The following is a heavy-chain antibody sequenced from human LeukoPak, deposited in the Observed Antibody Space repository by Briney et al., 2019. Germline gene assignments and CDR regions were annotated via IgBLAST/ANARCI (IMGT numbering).Heavy chain of an antibody. Sequence: PGGSLRLSCAASGFTFSSYSMNWVRQAPGKGLEWVSSISSSSSYIYYADSVKGRFTISRDNAKNSLYLQMNSLRAEDTAVYYCARDCSSSWPYYYYYYYMDVWGKGTTVTISS. V-gene: IGHV3-21*01. D-gene: IGHD6-13*01. J-gene: IGHJ6*03. CDR1: GFTFSSYS. CDR3: ARDCSSSWPYYYYYYYMDV. CDR2: ISSSSSYI.